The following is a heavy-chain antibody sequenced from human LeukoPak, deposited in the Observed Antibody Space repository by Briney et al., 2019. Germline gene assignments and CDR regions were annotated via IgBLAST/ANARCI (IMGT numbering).Heavy chain of an antibody. V-gene: IGHV3-30*18. CDR1: GFTFSSYG. Sequence: GGSLRLSCAASGFTFSSYGMHWVRQAPGKGLEWVAVISYDGSNKYYADSVKGRFTISRDNSKNTLYLQMNSLRAEDTAVYYCAKGSDIVVDYWGQGSLVTVSS. CDR3: AKGSDIVVDY. CDR2: ISYDGSNK. J-gene: IGHJ4*02. D-gene: IGHD2-2*01.